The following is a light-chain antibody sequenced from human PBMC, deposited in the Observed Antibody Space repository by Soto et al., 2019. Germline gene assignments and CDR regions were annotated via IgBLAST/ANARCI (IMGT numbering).Light chain of an antibody. CDR1: QSISTY. J-gene: IGKJ2*01. V-gene: IGKV1-39*01. CDR3: QQSYRTPYT. CDR2: AAS. Sequence: DIQMTQSPSSLSASVGDRVIITCRASQSISTYLYWYEQKPGKAPKLLIYAASSLQSGVPSRFSGSGSGTDFTLTISSLQPEDFATYYCQQSYRTPYTFGQGTKLEIK.